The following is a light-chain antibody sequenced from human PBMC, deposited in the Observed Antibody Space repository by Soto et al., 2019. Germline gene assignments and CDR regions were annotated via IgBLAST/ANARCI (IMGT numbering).Light chain of an antibody. CDR2: DAS. V-gene: IGKV3-11*01. Sequence: EIVLTQSPATLSFSPGERATLSCRASQSVDKYLVWYQQKPGQAPRLLIYDASSRATGIPARFSGRGSGTAFTLTISSLEPEDFAVYYCQQRTNWPLTFGGGTKLEMK. CDR1: QSVDKY. J-gene: IGKJ4*01. CDR3: QQRTNWPLT.